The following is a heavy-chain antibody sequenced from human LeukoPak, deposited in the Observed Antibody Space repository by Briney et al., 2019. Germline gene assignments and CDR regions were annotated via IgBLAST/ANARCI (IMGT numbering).Heavy chain of an antibody. J-gene: IGHJ4*02. CDR3: AREVVPNTTGIPYFDY. D-gene: IGHD2/OR15-2a*01. V-gene: IGHV1-2*04. CDR2: INPNSGGT. Sequence: ASVKVSCKASGYTFTGYYMHWVRQAPGQGLEWMGWINPNSGGTNYAQKFQGWVTMTRDTSISTAYMELSRLRSDDTAVYYCAREVVPNTTGIPYFDYWGQGTLVTVSS. CDR1: GYTFTGYY.